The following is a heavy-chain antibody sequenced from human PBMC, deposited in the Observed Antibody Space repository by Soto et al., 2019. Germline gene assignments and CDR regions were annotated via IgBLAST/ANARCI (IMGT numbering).Heavy chain of an antibody. J-gene: IGHJ4*02. CDR3: ARDQEMATSPLGY. CDR1: GYTFTSYY. Sequence: ASVKVSCKASGYTFTSYYIHWVRQAPGQGLEWMGIINPSGGSTSYAQKFQGRVTMTRDTSTSTVYMEPSSLRSEDTAVYYCARDQEMATSPLGYWGQGTLVTVSS. V-gene: IGHV1-46*01. D-gene: IGHD5-12*01. CDR2: INPSGGST.